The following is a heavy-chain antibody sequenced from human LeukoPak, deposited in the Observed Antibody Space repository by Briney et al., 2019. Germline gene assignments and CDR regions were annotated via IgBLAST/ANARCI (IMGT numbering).Heavy chain of an antibody. CDR1: GYSFTSYY. Sequence: ASVKVSCKASGYSFTSYYVHWVRQARGQGLEWMGIINPSDGRTTYAQKFQGRVTMTRDMSTSTVYMELSSLRSEDTAVYYCARGRNYYDSSRYYYEGDAFDIWGQGTMVTVSS. J-gene: IGHJ3*02. CDR2: INPSDGRT. V-gene: IGHV1-46*01. D-gene: IGHD3-22*01. CDR3: ARGRNYYDSSRYYYEGDAFDI.